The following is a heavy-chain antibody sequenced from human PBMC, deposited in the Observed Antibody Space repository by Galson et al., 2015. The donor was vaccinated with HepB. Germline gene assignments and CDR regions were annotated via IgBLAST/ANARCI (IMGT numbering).Heavy chain of an antibody. D-gene: IGHD6-13*01. V-gene: IGHV3-33*01. Sequence: SLRLSCAASGSPLTTYGMHWVRQAPGKGLEWVAVIWYDGSKKYYGESVKGRFTISRDNSKNTLYLQMNNLRVEDTAVYYCARDRAAAGDSSVDYWGQGTLVTVSS. J-gene: IGHJ4*02. CDR3: ARDRAAAGDSSVDY. CDR1: GSPLTTYG. CDR2: IWYDGSKK.